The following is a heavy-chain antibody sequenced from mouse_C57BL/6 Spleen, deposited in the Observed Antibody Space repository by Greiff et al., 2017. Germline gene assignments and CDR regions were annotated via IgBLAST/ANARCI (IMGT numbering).Heavy chain of an antibody. V-gene: IGHV14-4*01. J-gene: IGHJ3*01. CDR3: TTGFAY. CDR2: NDPENGDT. CDR1: GFNIQDAY. Sequence: EVKLQQSGAELVRPGASVKLSCTASGFNIQDAYMHWVKQRPEQGLEWIGWNDPENGDTEYDSKFQGKATITVATSSNTADLQLSSLTAEDTAVYYCTTGFAYWGQGTLVTVSA.